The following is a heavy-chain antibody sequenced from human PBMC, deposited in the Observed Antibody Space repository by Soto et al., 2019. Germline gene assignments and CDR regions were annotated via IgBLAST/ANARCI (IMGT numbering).Heavy chain of an antibody. Sequence: XSLKVSCKASVYSFTSYYMHCVRQAPGQGLEWMGIINPSGGSTSYAQKFQGRVTMTRDTSTSTVYMELSSLRSEDTAVYYCARDLIPYCGGDCSAALQHWGQGTLVTVSS. V-gene: IGHV1-46*01. CDR3: ARDLIPYCGGDCSAALQH. CDR1: VYSFTSYY. CDR2: INPSGGST. J-gene: IGHJ1*01. D-gene: IGHD2-21*02.